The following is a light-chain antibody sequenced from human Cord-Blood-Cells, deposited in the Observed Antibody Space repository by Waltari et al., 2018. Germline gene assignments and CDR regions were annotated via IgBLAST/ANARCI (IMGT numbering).Light chain of an antibody. Sequence: DIQMTQSPSSMFASVGDRVTITFRASQSISSYLNWYQQKPGKAPKLLIYAASSLQSGVPSRFSGSGSGTDFTLTISSLQPEDFATYYCQQSYSTPLTFGGGTKVEIK. CDR1: QSISSY. CDR3: QQSYSTPLT. V-gene: IGKV1-39*01. J-gene: IGKJ4*01. CDR2: AAS.